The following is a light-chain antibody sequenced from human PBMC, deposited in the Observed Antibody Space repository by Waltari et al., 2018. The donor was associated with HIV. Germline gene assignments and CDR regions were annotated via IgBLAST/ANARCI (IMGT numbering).Light chain of an antibody. CDR3: HQYGRSSHT. CDR1: QSVTSSY. J-gene: IGKJ2*01. V-gene: IGKV3-20*01. CDR2: GAS. Sequence: EIVLTQSPGTLSLSPGERATLSCRASQSVTSSYLAWYQQRPGQAPRLLIYGASTRATGIPDRFSGSWSGTDFTLSISRLEPEDFAVYYCHQYGRSSHTFGQGTKVEIK.